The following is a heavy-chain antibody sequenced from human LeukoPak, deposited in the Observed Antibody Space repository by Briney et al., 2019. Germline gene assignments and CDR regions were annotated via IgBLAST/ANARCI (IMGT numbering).Heavy chain of an antibody. CDR3: ARGAGRSSGYYLDY. J-gene: IGHJ4*02. V-gene: IGHV3-48*03. CDR1: GFTFSSYE. Sequence: GSLRLSFAASGFTFSSYEMNWVRQAPGKGLEWVSYISTTSTTIYYADSVKGRFTISRDNAKDSLYLQMDSLRAEDTAVYYCARGAGRSSGYYLDYWGQGTLVTVSS. CDR2: ISTTSTTI. D-gene: IGHD3-22*01.